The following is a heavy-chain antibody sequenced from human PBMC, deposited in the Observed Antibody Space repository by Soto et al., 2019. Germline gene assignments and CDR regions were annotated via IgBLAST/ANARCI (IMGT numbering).Heavy chain of an antibody. Sequence: SVKVSCKASGGTFSSYRINWVRQAPGQGLEWMGGIVPIYRTADSAQEFQGRVTITADESARTAYMELRSLKSRDTAVYYCVRDSGAKLSSSWGQGTLVTSPQ. CDR1: GGTFSSYR. D-gene: IGHD6-13*01. J-gene: IGHJ4*02. CDR3: VRDSGAKLSSS. V-gene: IGHV1-69*13. CDR2: IVPIYRTA.